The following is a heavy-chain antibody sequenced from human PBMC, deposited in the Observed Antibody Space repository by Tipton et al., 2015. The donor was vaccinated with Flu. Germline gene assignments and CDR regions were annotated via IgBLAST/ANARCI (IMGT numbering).Heavy chain of an antibody. V-gene: IGHV4-31*03. Sequence: TLSLTCTVSGGSNSSGGYYWSWIRQHPAKGLEWIGYIYYSGSTYYNPSLKSRFTISVDTSKNQFSLKLTSVTAADTAVYYCARAVVGGYYFYGMEVWGQGTTVTVSS. D-gene: IGHD3-10*01. J-gene: IGHJ6*02. CDR1: GGSNSSGGYY. CDR3: ARAVVGGYYFYGMEV. CDR2: IYYSGST.